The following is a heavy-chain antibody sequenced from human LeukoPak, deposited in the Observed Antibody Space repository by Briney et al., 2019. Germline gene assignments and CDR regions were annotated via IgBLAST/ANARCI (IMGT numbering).Heavy chain of an antibody. Sequence: GGSLRLSCAASGFTFSSYWMSWVRQTPGKGLEWVAHINKDGSEKYYVDSVKGRFTISRDNAENSLYLQMNSLRAEDTAVYYCARYSSSRNFDYWGQGTLVTVSS. V-gene: IGHV3-7*04. CDR2: INKDGSEK. CDR3: ARYSSSRNFDY. D-gene: IGHD6-13*01. J-gene: IGHJ4*02. CDR1: GFTFSSYW.